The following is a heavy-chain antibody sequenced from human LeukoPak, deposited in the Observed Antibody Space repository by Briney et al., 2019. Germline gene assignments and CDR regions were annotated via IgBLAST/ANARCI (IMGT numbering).Heavy chain of an antibody. D-gene: IGHD3-10*01. CDR3: ASYYYGSGTSLGY. CDR2: INQDASEK. V-gene: IGHV3-7*01. J-gene: IGHJ4*02. CDR1: GLTFSGYW. Sequence: GWSLRLSCEVSGLTFSGYWVTWVRQAPGKGLEWVANINQDASEKYYVESVKGRFAASRDNAKNSLYLQMNSLRAEDTAVYYCASYYYGSGTSLGYWGQGTLVTVSS.